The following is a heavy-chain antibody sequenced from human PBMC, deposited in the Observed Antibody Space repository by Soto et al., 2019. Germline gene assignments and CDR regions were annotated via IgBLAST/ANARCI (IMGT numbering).Heavy chain of an antibody. Sequence: QVELQEPGPGLVKPSGTLSLTCVVSGNSISTTNWWSWVRQSPGKGLEWIGEIYHSGSTNYNPSLKGRVTISVDKSKNQFSLKLSSVTAADTAVYYCARDVGYHYDGSPSGQFDFWGQGTLVTVSS. CDR1: GNSISTTNW. D-gene: IGHD3-22*01. J-gene: IGHJ4*02. CDR2: IYHSGST. CDR3: ARDVGYHYDGSPSGQFDF. V-gene: IGHV4-4*02.